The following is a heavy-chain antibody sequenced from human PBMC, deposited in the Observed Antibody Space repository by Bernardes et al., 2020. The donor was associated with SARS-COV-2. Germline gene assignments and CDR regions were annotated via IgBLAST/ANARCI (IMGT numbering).Heavy chain of an antibody. CDR1: GFTFDDYT. CDR2: ISWDGGST. D-gene: IGHD3-10*01. J-gene: IGHJ4*02. V-gene: IGHV3-43*01. Sequence: GGSLRLSCAASGFTFDDYTMHWVRQAPGKGLEWVSLISWDGGSTYYADSVKGRFTISRDNSKNSLYLQMNSLRTEDTALYYCAKDFGPNYNYFDYWGQGTLVTVSS. CDR3: AKDFGPNYNYFDY.